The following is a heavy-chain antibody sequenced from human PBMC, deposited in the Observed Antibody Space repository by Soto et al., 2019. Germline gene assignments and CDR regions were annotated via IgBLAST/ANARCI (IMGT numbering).Heavy chain of an antibody. CDR2: ISACNGNT. V-gene: IGHV1-18*04. CDR1: GYTFTSYG. J-gene: IGHJ6*01. CDR3: AREGPDARYYSSYAMDV. Sequence: QVQLVQSGAEVKKPGASVKVSCKASGYTFTSYGISWVRQAPGQGLEWMGWISACNGNTNYAQKLQGRVTMTTDTSTSTAYMELRSLRSNDTAVYYCAREGPDARYYSSYAMDVWGQGTTVTASS. D-gene: IGHD2-2*01.